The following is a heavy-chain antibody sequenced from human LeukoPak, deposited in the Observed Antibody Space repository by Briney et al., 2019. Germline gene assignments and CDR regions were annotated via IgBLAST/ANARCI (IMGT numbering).Heavy chain of an antibody. V-gene: IGHV3-23*01. CDR2: FTGGGGST. CDR3: AKGSSTYSITSYWYFDL. D-gene: IGHD6-13*01. Sequence: GGSLRLSCAASGFTFSSYAMGWVRQAPGKGLEWVSAFTGGGGSTYYADSVKGRFTISRDNSKNTLYLQMNSLRAEDTAIYYCAKGSSTYSITSYWYFDLWGRGTLVTVSS. J-gene: IGHJ2*01. CDR1: GFTFSSYA.